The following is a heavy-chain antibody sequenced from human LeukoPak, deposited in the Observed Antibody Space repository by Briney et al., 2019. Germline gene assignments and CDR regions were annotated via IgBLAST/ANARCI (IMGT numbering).Heavy chain of an antibody. V-gene: IGHV4-4*07. CDR2: IYTSGST. CDR1: GGFTSSYH. D-gene: IGHD3-16*01. J-gene: IGHJ4*02. CDR3: ARKRKRAYDFVS. Sequence: PSETLSLTCTFPGGFTSSYHWNGIRQPAGKGLEWIGRIYTSGSTNYNPSLKSRVTMSVDTSNNQFSLKLSSVTAADTAVYYCARKRKRAYDFVSCGQGTLVTVSS.